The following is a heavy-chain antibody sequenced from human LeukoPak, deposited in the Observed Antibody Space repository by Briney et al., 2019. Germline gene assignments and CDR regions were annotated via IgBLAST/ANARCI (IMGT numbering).Heavy chain of an antibody. Sequence: ASVKVSCKASGFALYKYNIVWVRQAPGQGLEWVGWITAFNGDTNYGQKVQGRITMTTDTSTSTSYMELRNLRSDDTAVYYCARNTYGYKFSMDVWGKGTTVIISS. D-gene: IGHD5-24*01. CDR1: GFALYKYN. V-gene: IGHV1-18*04. CDR3: ARNTYGYKFSMDV. J-gene: IGHJ6*03. CDR2: ITAFNGDT.